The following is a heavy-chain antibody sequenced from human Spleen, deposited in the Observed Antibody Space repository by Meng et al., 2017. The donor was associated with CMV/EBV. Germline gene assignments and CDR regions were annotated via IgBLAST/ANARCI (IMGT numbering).Heavy chain of an antibody. D-gene: IGHD1-1*01. CDR3: VRDARHDGGHDTNWFDP. V-gene: IGHV1-18*01. CDR2: ISAYNGNT. J-gene: IGHJ5*02. CDR1: GYTFTSYG. Sequence: ASVKVSCKASGYTFTSYGISWVRQAPGQGLEWMGWISAYNGNTNYAQKLQGRVTMTTDTSTSTAYMELRSLRSDDTAVYYCVRDARHDGGHDTNWFDPWGQGTLVTVSS.